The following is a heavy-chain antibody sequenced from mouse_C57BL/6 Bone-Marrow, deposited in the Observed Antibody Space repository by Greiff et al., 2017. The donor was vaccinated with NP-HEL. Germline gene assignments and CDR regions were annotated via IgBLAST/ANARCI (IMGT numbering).Heavy chain of an antibody. J-gene: IGHJ2*01. CDR2: ISYDGSN. CDR1: GYSITSGYY. D-gene: IGHD1-1*01. Sequence: EVKLMESGPGLVKPSQSLSLTCSVTGYSITSGYYWNWLRQLPGNKLEWMGYISYDGSNNYNPSLKNRIPITRDTSKNQIFLKLNYMTTEDTATYYCARSAYYCGGSTDYWGQGTTLTVSS. CDR3: ARSAYYCGGSTDY. V-gene: IGHV3-6*01.